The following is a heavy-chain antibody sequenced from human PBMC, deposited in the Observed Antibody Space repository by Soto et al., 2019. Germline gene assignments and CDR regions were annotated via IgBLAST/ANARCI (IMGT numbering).Heavy chain of an antibody. CDR3: ARLTWFGDRMDV. Sequence: SETLSLTCTVSGGSISSSSYYWGWIRQPPGKGLEWIGSIYYSGSTYYNPSLKSRVTISVDTSKNQFSLKLSSVTAADTAVYYCARLTWFGDRMDVWGQGTTVTVSS. V-gene: IGHV4-39*01. D-gene: IGHD3-10*01. CDR1: GGSISSSSYY. CDR2: IYYSGST. J-gene: IGHJ6*02.